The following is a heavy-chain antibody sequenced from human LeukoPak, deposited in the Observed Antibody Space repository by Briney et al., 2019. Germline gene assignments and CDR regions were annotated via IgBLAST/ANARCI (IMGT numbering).Heavy chain of an antibody. D-gene: IGHD1-1*01. CDR1: GFTLSNYW. CDR2: IKEDGSEK. Sequence: PGGSLRLSCAASGFTLSNYWMSWVRQAPGKGLEWVANIKEDGSEKYYVDSVKGRFTISRDNAKNSVYLQMSSLRAEDTAMYYCARNPVMRDHDDYWGQGTLVTVSS. CDR3: ARNPVMRDHDDY. V-gene: IGHV3-7*01. J-gene: IGHJ4*02.